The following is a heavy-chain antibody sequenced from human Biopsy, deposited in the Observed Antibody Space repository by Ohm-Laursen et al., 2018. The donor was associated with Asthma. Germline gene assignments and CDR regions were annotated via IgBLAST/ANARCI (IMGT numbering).Heavy chain of an antibody. CDR1: GGSFGNHA. CDR2: ISPVFGST. D-gene: IGHD6-13*01. Sequence: SVKVSCKASGGSFGNHAVSWVRQAPGLGLEWMGGISPVFGSTNIAQKFQGRVTISADIFTKTAYLEVSSLRSDDTAVYYCASPSSSREILYYYYNMDIWGQGTTVTV. CDR3: ASPSSSREILYYYYNMDI. V-gene: IGHV1-69*06. J-gene: IGHJ6*02.